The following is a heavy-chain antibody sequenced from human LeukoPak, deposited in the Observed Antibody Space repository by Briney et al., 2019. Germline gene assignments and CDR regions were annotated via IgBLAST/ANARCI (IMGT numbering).Heavy chain of an antibody. D-gene: IGHD3-22*01. CDR1: GFTFSDYY. CDR2: ISSNSSYT. V-gene: IGHV3-11*05. Sequence: SQRPSCAASGFTFSDYYMSWIRQAPGKGLEWVSYISSNSSYTNYADSVKGRLTISRENAKNSLYLQRNSLRADDTAVYYCARDDSSLAGAFDIWGQGTMVTVSS. CDR3: ARDDSSLAGAFDI. J-gene: IGHJ3*02.